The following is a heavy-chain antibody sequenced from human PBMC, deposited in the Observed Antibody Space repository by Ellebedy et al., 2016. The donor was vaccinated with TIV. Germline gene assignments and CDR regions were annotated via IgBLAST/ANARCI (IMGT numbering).Heavy chain of an antibody. V-gene: IGHV3-49*04. CDR1: GFTFGDYA. J-gene: IGHJ5*02. Sequence: PGGSLRLSCTASGFTFGDYAMSWVRQAPGKGLEWVGFIRSKAYGGTTEYAATVKGRFTISRDDSKSIAYLQMNSLKTEDTAVYYCTRDRLVRGYDPWGQGTLVTVSS. D-gene: IGHD3-10*01. CDR3: TRDRLVRGYDP. CDR2: IRSKAYGGTT.